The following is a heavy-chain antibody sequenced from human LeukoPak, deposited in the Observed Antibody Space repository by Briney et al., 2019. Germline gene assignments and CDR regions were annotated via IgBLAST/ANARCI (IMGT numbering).Heavy chain of an antibody. CDR1: GGTFSSYA. V-gene: IGHV1-69*04. Sequence: SVKVSCKASGGTFSSYAISWVRQAPGQGLEWMGRIIPILGIANYAQKFQGRVTMTRDMSTSTVYMEVSSLRSEDTAVYYCASLWSGYDYWGQGTLVTVSS. D-gene: IGHD3-3*01. J-gene: IGHJ4*02. CDR3: ASLWSGYDY. CDR2: IIPILGIA.